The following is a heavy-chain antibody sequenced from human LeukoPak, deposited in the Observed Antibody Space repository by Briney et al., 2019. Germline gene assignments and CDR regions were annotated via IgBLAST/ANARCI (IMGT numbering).Heavy chain of an antibody. D-gene: IGHD3-22*01. CDR1: GGSISGYY. V-gene: IGHV4-4*07. CDR2: IYTSGST. Sequence: SETLSLTCTVSGGSISGYYWSWIRQPAGKGLEWIGRIYTSGSTNYNPSLKSRVTMSVDTSKNQFSLKLSSVTAADTAVYYCARAYQDFYYDSPDAFDIWGQGTMVTVSS. CDR3: ARAYQDFYYDSPDAFDI. J-gene: IGHJ3*02.